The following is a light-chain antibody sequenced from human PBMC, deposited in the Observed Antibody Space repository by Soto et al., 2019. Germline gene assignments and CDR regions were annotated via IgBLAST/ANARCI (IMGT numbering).Light chain of an antibody. Sequence: DIVLTQSPATLSLSPGERATLSCRASQSVSSYSAWYQQKPGQAPRLLIYDASNRATGIPARFSGSGSGTDFTLTISSLEPEDFAIYYCQQRSGWYTFGQGTKLEIK. J-gene: IGKJ2*01. CDR3: QQRSGWYT. CDR2: DAS. CDR1: QSVSSY. V-gene: IGKV3-11*01.